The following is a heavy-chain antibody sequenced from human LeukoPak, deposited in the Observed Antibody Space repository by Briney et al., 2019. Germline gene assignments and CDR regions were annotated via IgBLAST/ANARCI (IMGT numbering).Heavy chain of an antibody. V-gene: IGHV3-23*01. Sequence: PGGTLRLSCAASELTFSNYGMSWVRQAPGKGLEWVSAVSGSGGNTYYADSVKGRFTISRDNSKNTLYLQMNSLRAEDTAVYYCAKDVPGMVRGVNNWFDPWGQGTLVTVSS. CDR1: ELTFSNYG. CDR2: VSGSGGNT. J-gene: IGHJ5*02. CDR3: AKDVPGMVRGVNNWFDP. D-gene: IGHD3-10*01.